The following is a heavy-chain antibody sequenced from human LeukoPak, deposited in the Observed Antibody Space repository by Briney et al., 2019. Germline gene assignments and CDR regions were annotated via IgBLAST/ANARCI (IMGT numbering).Heavy chain of an antibody. CDR2: ISSISSYI. J-gene: IGHJ4*02. V-gene: IGHV3-21*01. CDR1: GFTFSNYG. Sequence: GGSLRLSCAASGFTFSNYGMSWVRQAPGKGLEWVSSISSISSYIYYADPVRGRFTISRDNAKNSLYLQMNSLRAEDTAVYYCARDGNTAMVEYYFDYWGQGTLVTVSS. CDR3: ARDGNTAMVEYYFDY. D-gene: IGHD5-18*01.